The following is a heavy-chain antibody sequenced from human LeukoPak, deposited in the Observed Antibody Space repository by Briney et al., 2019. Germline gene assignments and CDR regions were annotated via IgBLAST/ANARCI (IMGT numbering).Heavy chain of an antibody. Sequence: GGSLRLSCAASGFPFSSYGMHWVRQAPGKGLEWVAFIRYDGSNKYYADSVKGRFTISRDNSKNTLYLQMNSLRAEDTAVYYCAKDAQTVTDYYYYYMDVWGKGTTVTISS. CDR2: IRYDGSNK. V-gene: IGHV3-30*02. CDR1: GFPFSSYG. CDR3: AKDAQTVTDYYYYYMDV. J-gene: IGHJ6*03. D-gene: IGHD4-17*01.